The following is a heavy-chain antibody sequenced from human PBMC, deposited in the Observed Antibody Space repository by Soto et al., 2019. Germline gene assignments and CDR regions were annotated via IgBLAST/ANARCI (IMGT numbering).Heavy chain of an antibody. Sequence: SETLSLTCTVSGGSISSYYWSWIRQPPGKGLEWIGYIYYSGSTDYNPSLKSRVTISVDTSKNQFSLKLSSVTAADTAVYYCARDRVTGDAFDIWGQGTMVTVSS. CDR3: ARDRVTGDAFDI. V-gene: IGHV4-59*01. J-gene: IGHJ3*02. CDR1: GGSISSYY. D-gene: IGHD2-21*02. CDR2: IYYSGST.